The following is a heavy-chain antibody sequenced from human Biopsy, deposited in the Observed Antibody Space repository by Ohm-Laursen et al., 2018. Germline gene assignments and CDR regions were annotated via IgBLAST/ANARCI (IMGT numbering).Heavy chain of an antibody. Sequence: SETLSLTCPVSGGSVSDSFHFWSWIRQPPGKGLEWIANVYDSGTTNYNPSLKSRVTISLDTSKNQFSLKLNSVTAADTAVYFCTRDVKRYCSGTSCYSGYFGMDVWGQGTTVTVSS. CDR1: GGSVSDSFHF. CDR2: VYDSGTT. CDR3: TRDVKRYCSGTSCYSGYFGMDV. J-gene: IGHJ6*02. D-gene: IGHD2-2*01. V-gene: IGHV4-61*01.